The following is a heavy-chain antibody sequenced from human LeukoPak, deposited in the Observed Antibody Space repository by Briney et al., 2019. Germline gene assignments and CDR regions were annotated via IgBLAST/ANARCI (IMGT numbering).Heavy chain of an antibody. CDR2: ISGSGGST. J-gene: IGHJ4*02. CDR3: AKDLRSSGWLVRDY. D-gene: IGHD6-19*01. V-gene: IGHV3-23*01. CDR1: GFTFDDYA. Sequence: GGSLRLSCAASGFTFDDYAMHWVRQAPGKGLEWVSAISGSGGSTYYADSVKGRFTISRDNSKNTLYLQMNSLRAEDTAVYYCAKDLRSSGWLVRDYWGQGTLVTVSS.